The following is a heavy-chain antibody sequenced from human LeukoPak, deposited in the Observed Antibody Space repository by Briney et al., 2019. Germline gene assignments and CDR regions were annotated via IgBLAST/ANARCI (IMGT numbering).Heavy chain of an antibody. Sequence: ASVTVSCTASGYTFTGFYMHWVRQAPGQGLEWMGRINPNSGGTNYAQKFQGRVTMTRDTSISTAYMELSRLRSDDTAVYYCARDRGSYFPYYFDYWGQGTLVTVSS. CDR2: INPNSGGT. J-gene: IGHJ4*02. V-gene: IGHV1-2*06. CDR1: GYTFTGFY. D-gene: IGHD1-26*01. CDR3: ARDRGSYFPYYFDY.